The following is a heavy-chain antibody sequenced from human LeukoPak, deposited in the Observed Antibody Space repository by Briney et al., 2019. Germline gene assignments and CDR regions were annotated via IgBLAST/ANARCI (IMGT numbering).Heavy chain of an antibody. CDR3: ARDMVRGPQGAFDI. CDR2: ISSSGSTI. D-gene: IGHD3-10*01. V-gene: IGHV3-11*01. Sequence: GGSLRLSCAASGFTFSDYFMSWIRQAPGKGLEWVPYISSSGSTIYYADSVKGRFTISRDNAKNSLYLQMNSLRAEDTAVYYCARDMVRGPQGAFDIWGQGTMVTVSS. J-gene: IGHJ3*02. CDR1: GFTFSDYF.